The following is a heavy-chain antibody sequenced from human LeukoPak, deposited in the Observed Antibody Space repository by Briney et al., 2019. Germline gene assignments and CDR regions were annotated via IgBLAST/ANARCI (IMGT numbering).Heavy chain of an antibody. V-gene: IGHV3-30*02. Sequence: PGGSLRLSCAASGFTFSSYGMHWVRQAPGKGLEWVAFIRYDGSNKYYADSVKGRFTISRDNSKNTLYLQMNSLRAKDTAVYYCAKVLPTYYDFWSGSYYFDYWGQGTLVTVSS. D-gene: IGHD3-3*01. CDR2: IRYDGSNK. CDR1: GFTFSSYG. J-gene: IGHJ4*02. CDR3: AKVLPTYYDFWSGSYYFDY.